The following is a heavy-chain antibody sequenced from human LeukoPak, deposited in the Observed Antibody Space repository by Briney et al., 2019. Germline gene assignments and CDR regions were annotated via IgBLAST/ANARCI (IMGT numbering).Heavy chain of an antibody. V-gene: IGHV3-7*01. D-gene: IGHD3-10*01. CDR1: GFTFSSYW. Sequence: GGSLRLSCAASGFTFSSYWMSWVRQAPGEGLEWVANIKQDGSENYYVDSVKGRFTIARDNAKTSVYLQMNSLRAEDTAVYYCARDRGVGVWKGGAWFEPWGQGTLVIVSS. CDR2: IKQDGSEN. CDR3: ARDRGVGVWKGGAWFEP. J-gene: IGHJ5*02.